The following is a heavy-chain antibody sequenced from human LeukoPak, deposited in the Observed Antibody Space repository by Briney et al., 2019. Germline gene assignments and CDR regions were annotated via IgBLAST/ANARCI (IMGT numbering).Heavy chain of an antibody. J-gene: IGHJ5*02. Sequence: SATLSLTYTVSGGSISSSSYYWGWIRQPPGKGLEWTGSIYYSGSTYYNPSLKSRVTISVDTSKNQFSLKLSSVTAADTAVYYCARLIVVVPAAIYWFDPWGQGTLVTVSS. CDR1: GGSISSSSYY. D-gene: IGHD2-2*02. CDR2: IYYSGST. CDR3: ARLIVVVPAAIYWFDP. V-gene: IGHV4-39*01.